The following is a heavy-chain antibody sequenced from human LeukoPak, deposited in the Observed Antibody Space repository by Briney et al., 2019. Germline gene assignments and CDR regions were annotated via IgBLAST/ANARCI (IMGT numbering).Heavy chain of an antibody. J-gene: IGHJ6*02. D-gene: IGHD3-10*01. CDR1: GFTFSSYS. CDR2: ISSSSSYI. Sequence: PGGSLRLSCAASGFTFSSYSMNWVRQAPGKGLEWVSSISSSSSYIYYADSVKGRFTISGDNAKNSLYLQMNSLRAEDTAVYYCARTASGGGYYGMDVWGQGTTVTVSS. CDR3: ARTASGGGYYGMDV. V-gene: IGHV3-21*01.